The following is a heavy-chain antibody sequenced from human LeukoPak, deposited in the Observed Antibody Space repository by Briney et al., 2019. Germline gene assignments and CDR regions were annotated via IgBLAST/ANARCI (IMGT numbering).Heavy chain of an antibody. Sequence: GGSLRLSCAASGFTFSNHWMNWVRQAPGKGLEWVANIKQDGSERYYVDSVKGRFTISRDNAKNSLYLQMNSLRAEDTAVYYCARGSLGAFDSWGQGALATVSS. CDR3: ARGSLGAFDS. CDR1: GFTFSNHW. V-gene: IGHV3-7*05. J-gene: IGHJ4*02. CDR2: IKQDGSER. D-gene: IGHD1-26*01.